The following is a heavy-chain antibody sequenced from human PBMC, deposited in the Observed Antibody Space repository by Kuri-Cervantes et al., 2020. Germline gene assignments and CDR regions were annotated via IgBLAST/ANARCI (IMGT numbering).Heavy chain of an antibody. CDR1: GFTFSDYY. CDR2: ISGSRTTI. D-gene: IGHD2-8*02. Sequence: GESLKISCAASGFTFSDYYMSWIRQAPGKGLEWVSYISGSRTTIYYADSVKGRFTISRDNSKNTLYLQMNSLRAEDTAVYYCARGYCTGGVCRPDYWGQGTLVTVSS. V-gene: IGHV3-11*01. J-gene: IGHJ4*02. CDR3: ARGYCTGGVCRPDY.